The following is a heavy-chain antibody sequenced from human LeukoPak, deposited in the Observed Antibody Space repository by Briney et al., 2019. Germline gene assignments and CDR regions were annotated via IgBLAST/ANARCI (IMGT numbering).Heavy chain of an antibody. Sequence: GSLRLSCAASGFTFSSYGMNWVRQAPGKGLEWVSSISSSSSYIYYADSVKGRFTISRDNAKNSLYLQMNSLRAEDTAVYYCARDPSSGYYPYFDYWGQGTLVTVSS. CDR2: ISSSSSYI. J-gene: IGHJ4*02. D-gene: IGHD3-22*01. CDR1: GFTFSSYG. CDR3: ARDPSSGYYPYFDY. V-gene: IGHV3-21*01.